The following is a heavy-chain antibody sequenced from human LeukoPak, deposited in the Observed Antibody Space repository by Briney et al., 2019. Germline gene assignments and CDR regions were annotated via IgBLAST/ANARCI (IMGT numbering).Heavy chain of an antibody. CDR2: IYYSGTT. CDR1: GGSISSYY. CDR3: ARVLYYYDSSGSYDACDI. D-gene: IGHD3-22*01. Sequence: PSETLSLTCTVSGGSISSYYWSWIRQPPGKGLEWIGYIYYSGTTYYNPSLQSRVTISVDTSKNQFSLKLSSVTAADTAVYYCARVLYYYDSSGSYDACDIWGQGTMVTVSS. J-gene: IGHJ3*02. V-gene: IGHV4-59*01.